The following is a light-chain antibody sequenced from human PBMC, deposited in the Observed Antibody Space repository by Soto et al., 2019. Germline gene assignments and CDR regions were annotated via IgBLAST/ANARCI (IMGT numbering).Light chain of an antibody. V-gene: IGKV3-15*01. CDR3: QHYNSYLEA. J-gene: IGKJ1*01. Sequence: EIVMTQSPATLSVSPGERATLSCRASQSVSSNLAWYQQKPGQAPRLLIYGASTRATGIPARFSGSGSGTEFTLTISSLQSEDFATYYCQHYNSYLEAFGQGTKVDIK. CDR2: GAS. CDR1: QSVSSN.